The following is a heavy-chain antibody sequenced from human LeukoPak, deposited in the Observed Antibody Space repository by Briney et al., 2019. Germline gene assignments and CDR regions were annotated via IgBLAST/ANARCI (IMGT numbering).Heavy chain of an antibody. Sequence: ASVKVSCKASGYTFTSYVVHWVRQTPGQRLEWMGWINAGNGDTKYSQSFQGRVTITRDASASTAYMEVSSLRSEDTTVYYCARSPRSGWYWDYWDQGTLVTVSS. J-gene: IGHJ4*02. CDR1: GYTFTSYV. V-gene: IGHV1-3*01. CDR3: ARSPRSGWYWDY. CDR2: INAGNGDT. D-gene: IGHD6-19*01.